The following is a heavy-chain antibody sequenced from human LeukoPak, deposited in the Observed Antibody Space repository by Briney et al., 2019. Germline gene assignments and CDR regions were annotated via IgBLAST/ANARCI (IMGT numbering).Heavy chain of an antibody. CDR1: GYTFSGSY. CDR2: INPNSGGT. V-gene: IGHV1-2*02. CDR3: ARDHCTTTGCYEDYYYGLDV. Sequence: ASVKVSCKASGYTFSGSYIQWVRQAPGQGLEWMGWINPNSGGTTYAQNFQGRVTMTRDTSISTAYMELNRLTSDDTAVYYCARDHCTTTGCYEDYYYGLDVWGQGTTVTVSS. D-gene: IGHD2-2*01. J-gene: IGHJ6*02.